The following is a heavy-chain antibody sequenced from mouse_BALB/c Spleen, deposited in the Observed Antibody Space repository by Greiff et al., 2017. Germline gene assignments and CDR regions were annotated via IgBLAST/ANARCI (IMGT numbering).Heavy chain of an antibody. CDR2: INPYNDGT. D-gene: IGHD2-1*01. V-gene: IGHV1-14*01. Sequence: EVKLMESGPELVKPGASVKMSCKASGYTFTSYVMHWVKQKPGQGLEWIGYINPYNDGTKYNEKFKGKATLTSDKSSSTAYMELSSLTSEDSAVYYCARGYGNYRYAMDYWGQGTSVTVSS. CDR1: GYTFTSYV. J-gene: IGHJ4*01. CDR3: ARGYGNYRYAMDY.